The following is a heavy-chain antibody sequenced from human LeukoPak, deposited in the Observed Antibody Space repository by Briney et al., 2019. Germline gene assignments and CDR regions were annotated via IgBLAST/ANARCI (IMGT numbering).Heavy chain of an antibody. CDR3: ASFYDSSGYYYGRAGFFDY. V-gene: IGHV3-21*01. D-gene: IGHD3-22*01. CDR1: GFTFSSYS. CDR2: INSSSSYI. J-gene: IGHJ4*02. Sequence: NPGGSLRLSCAVSGFTFSSYSMKWVRQAPGKGLEWVSSINSSSSYIYYADSVKGRFTISRDNAKNSLYLQMNSLRAEDTAVYYCASFYDSSGYYYGRAGFFDYWGQGTLVTASS.